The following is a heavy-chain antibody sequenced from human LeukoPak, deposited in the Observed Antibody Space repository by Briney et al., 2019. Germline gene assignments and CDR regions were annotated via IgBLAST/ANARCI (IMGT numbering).Heavy chain of an antibody. CDR1: GFTFDDYG. V-gene: IGHV3-20*04. CDR3: ASIPTMGDYDSSGYYYGPSSDY. D-gene: IGHD3-22*01. J-gene: IGHJ4*02. CDR2: INWNGGST. Sequence: GGSLRLSCAASGFTFDDYGMSWVRQAPGKGLEWVSGINWNGGSTGYADSVKGRFTISRDNAKNSLYLQMNSLRAEDTALYYCASIPTMGDYDSSGYYYGPSSDYWGQGTLVTVSS.